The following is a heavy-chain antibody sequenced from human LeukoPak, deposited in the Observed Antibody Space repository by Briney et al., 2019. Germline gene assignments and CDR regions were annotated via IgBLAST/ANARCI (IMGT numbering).Heavy chain of an antibody. D-gene: IGHD6-13*01. J-gene: IGHJ4*02. V-gene: IGHV3-53*01. CDR1: GFTVSSNY. CDR3: ARASGAAFGYRTSWYYFHY. Sequence: GGSLRLSCAASGFTVSSNYMSWVRQAPGKGLEWVSVIYSGGSTYYADSVTGRFTISRDNSKTTLYLPMNSLRAEDTAVYYCARASGAAFGYRTSWYYFHYWGQGTLVTVSS. CDR2: IYSGGST.